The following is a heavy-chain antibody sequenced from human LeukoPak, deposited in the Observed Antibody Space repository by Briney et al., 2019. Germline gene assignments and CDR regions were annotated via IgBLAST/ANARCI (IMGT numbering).Heavy chain of an antibody. CDR2: INHSGST. D-gene: IGHD5-24*01. CDR1: GGPFSGYY. CDR3: ARDMGDGYNSDAFDI. V-gene: IGHV4-34*01. J-gene: IGHJ3*02. Sequence: PSETLSLTCAVYGGPFSGYYWSWIRQPPGKGLEWIGEINHSGSTNYNPSLKSRVTISVDTSKNQFSLKLSSVTAADTAVYYCARDMGDGYNSDAFDIWGQGTMVTVSS.